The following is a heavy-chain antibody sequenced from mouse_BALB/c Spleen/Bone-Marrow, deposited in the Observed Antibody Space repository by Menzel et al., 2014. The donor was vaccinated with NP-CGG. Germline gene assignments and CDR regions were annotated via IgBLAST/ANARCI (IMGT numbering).Heavy chain of an antibody. CDR3: ARGGTMTFYAMDY. J-gene: IGHJ4*01. D-gene: IGHD2-4*01. V-gene: IGHV1S34*01. Sequence: VVKPGASVKISCKASGYSFTGYYMHWVKQSHGKSLEWIGYISCYSGDTSYNQKFKGKATFTVDTSSSTAYMQYNSLTSEDSAVYYCARGGTMTFYAMDYWGQGASVTVSS. CDR1: GYSFTGYY. CDR2: ISCYSGDT.